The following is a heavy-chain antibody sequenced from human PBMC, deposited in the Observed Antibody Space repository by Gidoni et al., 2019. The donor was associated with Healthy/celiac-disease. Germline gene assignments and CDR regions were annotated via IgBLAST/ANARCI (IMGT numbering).Heavy chain of an antibody. D-gene: IGHD3-3*01. CDR3: AKGPSYYDFWSGYHYFDY. V-gene: IGHV3-23*01. J-gene: IGHJ4*02. CDR2: ISGSGGST. Sequence: EVQLLESGGGLVQPGGSLRLSCAASGFTFSSYPMSWVRQAPGKGLEWVSAISGSGGSTYYADSVKGRFTISRDNSKNTLYLQMNSLRAEDTAVYYCAKGPSYYDFWSGYHYFDYWGQGTLVTVSS. CDR1: GFTFSSYP.